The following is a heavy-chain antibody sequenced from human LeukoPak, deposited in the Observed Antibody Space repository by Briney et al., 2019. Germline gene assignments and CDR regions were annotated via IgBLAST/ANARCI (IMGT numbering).Heavy chain of an antibody. CDR2: IYYRGST. V-gene: IGHV4-59*08. Sequence: SETLSLTCTVSGGSLSSDCWTWIRQPPGKTLQWIGYIYYRGSTNYNPFLKSRVTMSVDASKNQFSLRLTSVTAADTAVYYCARLGNRDGYNYFLNYWGQGILVTVSS. J-gene: IGHJ4*02. CDR3: ARLGNRDGYNYFLNY. CDR1: GGSLSSDC. D-gene: IGHD5-12*01.